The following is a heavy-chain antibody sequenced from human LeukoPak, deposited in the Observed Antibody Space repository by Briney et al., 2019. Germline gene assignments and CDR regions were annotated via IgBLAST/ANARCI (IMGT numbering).Heavy chain of an antibody. CDR2: MNPNSGNT. V-gene: IGHV1-8*01. J-gene: IGHJ4*02. CDR3: ARANYDYVWGSYHSHFDY. CDR1: GYTFTSYD. D-gene: IGHD3-16*02. Sequence: ASVKVSCKASGYTFTSYDINWVRQATGQGLEWMGWMNPNSGNTGYAQKFQGRVTMTRNTSISTAYMELSSLRSEDTAVYYCARANYDYVWGSYHSHFDYWGQGTLVTVSS.